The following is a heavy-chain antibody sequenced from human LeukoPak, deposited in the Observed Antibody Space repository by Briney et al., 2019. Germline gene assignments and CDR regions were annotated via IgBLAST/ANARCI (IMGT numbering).Heavy chain of an antibody. J-gene: IGHJ4*02. CDR2: INPSGGST. D-gene: IGHD3-22*01. Sequence: GASVKVSCKTSGYTFTNYYMHWVRQAPGQGLERMGIINPSGGSTSYAQKFQGRVTMTRDTSTSTVYMELSSLRSEDTAVYYCARDVASSGYYWDWGQGTLVTVSS. CDR3: ARDVASSGYYWD. V-gene: IGHV1-46*01. CDR1: GYTFTNYY.